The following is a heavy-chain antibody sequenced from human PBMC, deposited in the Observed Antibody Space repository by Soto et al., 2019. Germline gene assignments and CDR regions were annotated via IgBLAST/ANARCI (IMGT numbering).Heavy chain of an antibody. J-gene: IGHJ6*02. CDR1: GGSISSGGYY. CDR2: IYYSGST. CDR3: AREMRPEGRGCWGYCSSTSCITCSNYGMDV. D-gene: IGHD2-2*01. V-gene: IGHV4-31*03. Sequence: SETLSLTCTVSGGSISSGGYYWSWIRQHPGKGLEWIGYIYYSGSTYYNPSLKSRVTISVDTSKNQFSLKLSSVTAADTAVYYCAREMRPEGRGCWGYCSSTSCITCSNYGMDVWGQGTTVTVSS.